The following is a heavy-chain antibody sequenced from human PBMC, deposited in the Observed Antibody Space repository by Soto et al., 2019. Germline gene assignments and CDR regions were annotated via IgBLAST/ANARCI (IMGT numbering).Heavy chain of an antibody. CDR2: TPYDGNHK. CDR1: GFRFKSFV. V-gene: IGHV3-30*02. Sequence: QVQLVESGGGVVQPGASLRLSCAATGFRFKSFVMHWVRQAPGKGLEWVAFTPYDGNHKDYGVSLKGRYTVSRDNTQDTLHLERDRLRPEDTARYYCARWGVGGGFVLWGEGTLVAVSA. CDR3: ARWGVGGGFVL. D-gene: IGHD3-16*01. J-gene: IGHJ4*02.